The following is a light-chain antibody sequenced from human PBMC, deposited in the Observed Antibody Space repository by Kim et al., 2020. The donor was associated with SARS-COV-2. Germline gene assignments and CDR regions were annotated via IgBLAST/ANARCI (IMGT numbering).Light chain of an antibody. CDR1: TNDVGGYNY. CDR2: DVS. J-gene: IGLJ1*01. V-gene: IGLV2-14*03. Sequence: GQSITISCTGTTNDVGGYNYVSWYQQHPGKAPRLMIYDVSDRPSGISTRFSGSKSGNTASLTISGLQAEDEADYYCTSYASSDTVVFGTGTKVTVL. CDR3: TSYASSDTVV.